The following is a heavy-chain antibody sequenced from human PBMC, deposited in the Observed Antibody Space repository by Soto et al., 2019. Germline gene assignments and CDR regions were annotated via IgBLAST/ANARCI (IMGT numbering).Heavy chain of an antibody. D-gene: IGHD3-16*01. Sequence: SETLSLTCTVSGGSISSSSYYWGWIRQPPGKGLEWIGSIYYSGSTYYNPSLKSRVTISVDTSKNQFSLKLSSVTAADTAVYYCARHLSDPIMITFGGASDAFDIWGQGTMVTVSS. J-gene: IGHJ3*02. CDR3: ARHLSDPIMITFGGASDAFDI. CDR1: GGSISSSSYY. CDR2: IYYSGST. V-gene: IGHV4-39*01.